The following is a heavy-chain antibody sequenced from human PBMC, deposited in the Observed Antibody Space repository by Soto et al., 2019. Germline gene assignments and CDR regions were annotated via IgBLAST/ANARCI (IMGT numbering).Heavy chain of an antibody. D-gene: IGHD1-26*01. J-gene: IGHJ5*02. CDR3: ARVAVGAYWFDP. CDR1: GFTFSNYW. CDR2: INMDGTTT. V-gene: IGHV3-74*01. Sequence: EVQLVESGGGLVQPGGSLRLSCAASGFTFSNYWMHWIRQAPGEGLVWVSHINMDGTTTIYADSVEGRFTISRDNARNTLWLQMNSLRADDTAVYYCARVAVGAYWFDPWGQGTLVTVSS.